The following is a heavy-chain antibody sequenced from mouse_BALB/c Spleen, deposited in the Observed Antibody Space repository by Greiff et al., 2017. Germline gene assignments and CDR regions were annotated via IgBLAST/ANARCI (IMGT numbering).Heavy chain of an antibody. J-gene: IGHJ4*01. D-gene: IGHD2-13*01. CDR3: TRDGDMDY. Sequence: EVQRVESGGGLVKPGGSLKLSCAASGFNFSSYSMSWVRQTPEKRLEWVATISSGGSYTYYPDSVKGRFTISRDNAKNTLYLQMSSLKSEDTAMYYCTRDGDMDYWGQGTSVTVSS. V-gene: IGHV5-6-4*01. CDR1: GFNFSSYS. CDR2: ISSGGSYT.